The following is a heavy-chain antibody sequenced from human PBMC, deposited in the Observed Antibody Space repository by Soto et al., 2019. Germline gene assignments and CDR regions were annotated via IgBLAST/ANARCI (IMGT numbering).Heavy chain of an antibody. CDR2: IIPIFGTA. D-gene: IGHD2-2*01. CDR1: GGTFSSYA. CDR3: ARDSIVVVPAAKVGVYYYGMDV. V-gene: IGHV1-69*01. J-gene: IGHJ6*02. Sequence: QVQLVQSGAEVKKPGSSVKVSCKASGGTFSSYAISWVRQAPGQGLEWMGGIIPIFGTANYAQKFQGRGTITADESTSIAYMELSSLRSEDTAVYYCARDSIVVVPAAKVGVYYYGMDVWGQGTTVTVFS.